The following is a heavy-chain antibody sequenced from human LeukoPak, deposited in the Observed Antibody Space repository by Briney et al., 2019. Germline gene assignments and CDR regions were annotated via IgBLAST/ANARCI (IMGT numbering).Heavy chain of an antibody. Sequence: PGGSLRLSCAASGFTFSDYYMSWIRQAPGKGLEWVSYISSSGSTIYYADSVKGRFTISRDNAKNSLYLQMNSLRAEDTAVYYCARPYGSGSYYKQETDYWGQGTLVTVSS. V-gene: IGHV3-11*04. D-gene: IGHD3-10*01. J-gene: IGHJ4*02. CDR1: GFTFSDYY. CDR3: ARPYGSGSYYKQETDY. CDR2: ISSSGSTI.